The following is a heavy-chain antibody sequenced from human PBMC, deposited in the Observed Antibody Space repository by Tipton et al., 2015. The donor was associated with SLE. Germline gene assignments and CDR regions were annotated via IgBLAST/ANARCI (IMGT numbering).Heavy chain of an antibody. CDR3: AREGAEKVRTSYYYYMDV. Sequence: TLSLTCTVSGASISSSSSYYWGWIRQPPGKGLEWIGHIYATGITNYNPSLKSRVTISVDTSKNQFSLMLGSVTAADTAVYYCAREGAEKVRTSYYYYMDVWGKGTTVTISS. CDR1: GASISSSSSYY. V-gene: IGHV4-61*09. CDR2: IYATGIT. D-gene: IGHD3-10*01. J-gene: IGHJ6*03.